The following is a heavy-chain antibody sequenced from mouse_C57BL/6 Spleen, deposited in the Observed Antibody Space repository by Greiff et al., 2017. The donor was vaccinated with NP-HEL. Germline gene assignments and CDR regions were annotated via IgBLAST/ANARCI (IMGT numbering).Heavy chain of an antibody. CDR3: ARDHYGSSYAMDY. CDR2: INYDGSST. D-gene: IGHD1-1*01. J-gene: IGHJ4*01. CDR1: GFTFSDYY. V-gene: IGHV5-16*01. Sequence: DVKLVESEGGLVQPGSSMKLSCTASGFTFSDYYMAWVRQVPEKGLEWVANINYDGSSTYYLDSLKSRFIISRDNAKNILYLQMSSLKSEDTATYYCARDHYGSSYAMDYWGQGTSVTVSS.